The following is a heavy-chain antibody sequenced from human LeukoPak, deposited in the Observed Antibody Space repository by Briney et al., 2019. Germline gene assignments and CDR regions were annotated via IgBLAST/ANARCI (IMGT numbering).Heavy chain of an antibody. V-gene: IGHV3-11*04. CDR2: ISSSGSNI. Sequence: GGSLRLSCAASGFTFSDYYMSWIRQAPGKGLEWVSYISSSGSNIYYADSVKGRLTISRGNAKNSLYLQMNSLRAEDTAVYYCARDNNTMVRGVRKSPYYYYMDVWGKGTTVTVSS. J-gene: IGHJ6*03. D-gene: IGHD3-10*01. CDR3: ARDNNTMVRGVRKSPYYYYMDV. CDR1: GFTFSDYY.